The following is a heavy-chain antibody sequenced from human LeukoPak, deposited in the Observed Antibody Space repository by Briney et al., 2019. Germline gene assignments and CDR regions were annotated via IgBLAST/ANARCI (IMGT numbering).Heavy chain of an antibody. CDR2: INPNSGDT. D-gene: IGHD6-25*01. V-gene: IGHV1-2*04. CDR3: ARGPSGFPSDY. CDR1: GYTFTDYY. Sequence: ASVKVSCKASGYTFTDYYLHWVRQAPGQGLEWLGWINPNSGDTNYAQKFQGWVTMTRDTSISTAYMELSRLRSDDTAVYYCARGPSGFPSDYWGQGTLVTVSS. J-gene: IGHJ4*02.